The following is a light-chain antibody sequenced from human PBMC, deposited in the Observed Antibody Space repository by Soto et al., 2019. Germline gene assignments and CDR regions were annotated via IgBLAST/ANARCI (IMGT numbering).Light chain of an antibody. Sequence: DIQMTQSPSSVSASVGDSVTITCRASRDISSWLAWYQQRPGKAPKLLIYAASTLRSGITLRFSGSASGTEFTLTISSLQREDFATYYCQQTHSFPPSFGQGTRLE. CDR2: AAS. CDR1: RDISSW. V-gene: IGKV1D-12*01. J-gene: IGKJ5*01. CDR3: QQTHSFPPS.